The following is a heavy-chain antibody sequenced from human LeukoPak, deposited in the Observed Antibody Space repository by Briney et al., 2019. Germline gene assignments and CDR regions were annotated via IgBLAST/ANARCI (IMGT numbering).Heavy chain of an antibody. CDR3: ARDRPFPSLGEASNWFDP. J-gene: IGHJ5*02. CDR1: GYTFTVYY. V-gene: IGHV1-2*02. CDR2: INPNSGGT. D-gene: IGHD2/OR15-2a*01. Sequence: ASVKVSFKASGYTFTVYYMHWVRQAPGQGRGWMGWINPNSGGTNYAQKFQGRVTMTRDTSISTAYMELSRLRSDDTAVYYCARDRPFPSLGEASNWFDPWGQGTLVTVSS.